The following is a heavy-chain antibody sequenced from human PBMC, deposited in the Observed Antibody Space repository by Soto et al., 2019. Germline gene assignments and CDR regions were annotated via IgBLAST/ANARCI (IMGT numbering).Heavy chain of an antibody. V-gene: IGHV1-69*02. CDR2: IIPILGIA. J-gene: IGHJ6*03. CDR3: ARRGGGYSYGNYMDV. Sequence: QVQLVQSGAEVKKPGSSVKVSCKAYGGTFSSYTISWVRQAPGQGLEGMGRIIPILGIANYAQKFQGRVTITADKSTSTAYMELSSLRSEDTAVYYCARRGGGYSYGNYMDVWGKGTTVTVSS. D-gene: IGHD5-18*01. CDR1: GGTFSSYT.